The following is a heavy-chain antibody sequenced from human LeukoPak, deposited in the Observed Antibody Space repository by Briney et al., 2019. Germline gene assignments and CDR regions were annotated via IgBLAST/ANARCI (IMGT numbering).Heavy chain of an antibody. D-gene: IGHD2-15*01. J-gene: IGHJ4*02. CDR2: MNPNSGNT. Sequence: ASVKVSCKASGYTFTSYDINWVRQATGQGLEWMGWMNPNSGNTGYAQKFQGRVTITADESTSTAYMELSSLRSEDTAVYYCASSRSSTSCPASGGSCYSFDYWGQGTLVTVSS. V-gene: IGHV1-8*01. CDR1: GYTFTSYD. CDR3: ASSRSSTSCPASGGSCYSFDY.